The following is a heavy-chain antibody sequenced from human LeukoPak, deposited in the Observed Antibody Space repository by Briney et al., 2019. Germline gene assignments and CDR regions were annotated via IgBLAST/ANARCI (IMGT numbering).Heavy chain of an antibody. D-gene: IGHD4-17*01. J-gene: IGHJ4*02. CDR3: ARAEVNDYGPQLDY. V-gene: IGHV3-33*01. CDR2: LWYDGSNR. Sequence: PGRSLRLSCAASGFTFSNYDMHWVRQAPGKGLEWVAILWYDGSNRYYADSVKGRFTISRDYSKNTLYLQINSLRAEATAVYYCARAEVNDYGPQLDYWGQGTLVTVSS. CDR1: GFTFSNYD.